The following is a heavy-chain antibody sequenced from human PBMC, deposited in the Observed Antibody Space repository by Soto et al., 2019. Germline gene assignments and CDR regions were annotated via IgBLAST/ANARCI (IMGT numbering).Heavy chain of an antibody. J-gene: IGHJ6*02. D-gene: IGHD2-2*01. CDR1: GFTFSDYD. CDR3: ARAHSGRPTRPADYYYALDV. CDR2: IGAARDP. V-gene: IGHV3-13*05. Sequence: PXVSLRLSCTASGFTFSDYDMHWVRQGSGKGLEWVSTIGAARDPYYTGSVKGRFTISRENARNSMFLQMNSATVGDTAVYYCARAHSGRPTRPADYYYALDVCGQRTMVTVSS.